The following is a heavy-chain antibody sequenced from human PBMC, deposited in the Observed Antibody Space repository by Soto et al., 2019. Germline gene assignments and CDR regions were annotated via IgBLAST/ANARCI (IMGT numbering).Heavy chain of an antibody. Sequence: EVQLVESGGGLLQPGGSLTLSCTASGFTFSNYWMHWVHPPPGKGLVWVSRTKSNGSGPSYTDSVKGRFTISRDTAYNTLYLKMSNLRAEDTAVYYCGRGGCDSGPGKMSVWCKGSTVISSS. CDR1: GFTFSNYW. J-gene: IGHJ6*04. CDR3: GRGGCDSGPGKMSV. CDR2: TKSNGSGP. D-gene: IGHD3-10*01. V-gene: IGHV3-74*01.